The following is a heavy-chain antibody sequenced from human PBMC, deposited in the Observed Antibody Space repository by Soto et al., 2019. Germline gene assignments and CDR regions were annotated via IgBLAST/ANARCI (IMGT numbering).Heavy chain of an antibody. D-gene: IGHD6-13*01. Sequence: SVKVTCKASGYTFTSYGIHWVRQAPGQRLEWMGWINAANGDTKYSPKFQGRVTITRDTSASTAYMGLSSLRSEDTAVYYCVRRHVSATGIDWFDPWGQGTLVTVSS. CDR1: GYTFTSYG. CDR3: VRRHVSATGIDWFDP. J-gene: IGHJ5*02. V-gene: IGHV1-3*01. CDR2: INAANGDT.